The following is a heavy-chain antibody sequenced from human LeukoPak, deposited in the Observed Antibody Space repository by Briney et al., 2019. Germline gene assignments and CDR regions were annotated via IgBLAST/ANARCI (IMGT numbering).Heavy chain of an antibody. V-gene: IGHV4-39*02. D-gene: IGHD3-16*01. CDR2: IYYSGST. CDR1: GGSISSSSYY. CDR3: ARDPDPYSLGEYYFDY. Sequence: SETLSLTCTVSGGSISSSSYYWGWIRQPPGKGLEWIGSIYYSGSTYYNPSLQSRVTISVDTSKNQFSLKLSSVTAADTAVYYCARDPDPYSLGEYYFDYWGQGTLVTVSS. J-gene: IGHJ4*02.